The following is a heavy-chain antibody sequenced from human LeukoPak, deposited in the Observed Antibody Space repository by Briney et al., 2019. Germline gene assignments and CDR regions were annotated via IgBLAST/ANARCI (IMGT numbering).Heavy chain of an antibody. V-gene: IGHV1-2*02. J-gene: IGHJ4*02. Sequence: ASVKVSCKASGYTFTGYYMYWVRQAPGQGLEWMGWINPNSGGTNYAQKFQGRVTMTRDTSISTAYMELSRLRSDDTAVYYCAREVRRIMITFGGVILDPYYFDYWGQGTLVTVSS. CDR3: AREVRRIMITFGGVILDPYYFDY. CDR2: INPNSGGT. D-gene: IGHD3-16*02. CDR1: GYTFTGYY.